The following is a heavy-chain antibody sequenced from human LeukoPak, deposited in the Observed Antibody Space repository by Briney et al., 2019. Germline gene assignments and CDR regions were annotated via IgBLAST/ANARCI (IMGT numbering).Heavy chain of an antibody. Sequence: PSGTLSLTCAVSGGSISSSNWWSWIRQPPGKGLEWIGEIYHSGSTKYNPSLKSRVTISIDTSNNQFSLKVRSVTAADTAVYYCARSYGSGSYFDSWGQGTLVTVSS. J-gene: IGHJ4*02. CDR3: ARSYGSGSYFDS. D-gene: IGHD3-10*01. CDR1: GGSISSSNW. V-gene: IGHV4-4*02. CDR2: IYHSGST.